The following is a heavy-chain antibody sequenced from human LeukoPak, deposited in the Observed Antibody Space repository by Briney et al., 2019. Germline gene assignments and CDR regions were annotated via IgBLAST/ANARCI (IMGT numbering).Heavy chain of an antibody. J-gene: IGHJ5*02. Sequence: SETLSLTCAVYGDTFSGYYWSWIRQSPGKGLEWIGEINHSGNTNYNPSLKSRVSILVDTSKNQSSLKLTSVTAADTAVYYCARGDAGYCSSSSCYGVRWFDRWGQGVLVTVSS. CDR3: ARGDAGYCSSSSCYGVRWFDR. D-gene: IGHD2-2*01. V-gene: IGHV4-34*01. CDR1: GDTFSGYY. CDR2: INHSGNT.